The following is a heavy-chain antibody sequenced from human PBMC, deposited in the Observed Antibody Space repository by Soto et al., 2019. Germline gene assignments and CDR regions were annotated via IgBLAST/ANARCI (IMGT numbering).Heavy chain of an antibody. J-gene: IGHJ4*02. D-gene: IGHD2-8*01. CDR2: IRSKAYGGTT. V-gene: IGHV3-49*04. CDR1: GFTFGDYA. CDR3: TRDHFVLETPFGY. Sequence: GGSLRLSCTASGFTFGDYAMSWVRQAPGKGLEWVGFIRSKAYGGTTEYAASVKGRFTISRDDSKSIAYLRMNSLKTEDTAVYYCTRDHFVLETPFGYWGQGTLVTVSS.